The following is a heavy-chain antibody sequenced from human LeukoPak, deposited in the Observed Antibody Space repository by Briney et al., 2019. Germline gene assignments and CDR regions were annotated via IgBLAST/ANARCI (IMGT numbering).Heavy chain of an antibody. CDR1: GGSFSGYY. J-gene: IGHJ4*02. D-gene: IGHD5-18*01. Sequence: SETLSLTCAVYGGSFSGYYWSWIRQPPGKGLEWIGEINHSGSTNYNPSLKSRVTISVDTSKNQFSLKLSSVTAADTVVYYCARGNSYGFFAYAYWGQGTLVTVSS. CDR2: INHSGST. V-gene: IGHV4-34*01. CDR3: ARGNSYGFFAYAY.